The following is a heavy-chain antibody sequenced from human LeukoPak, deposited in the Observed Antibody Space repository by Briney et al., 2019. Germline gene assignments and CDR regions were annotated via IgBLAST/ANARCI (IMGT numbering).Heavy chain of an antibody. J-gene: IGHJ4*02. CDR1: GFTFSSYG. CDR3: VKARSSGGPTTRYFDY. Sequence: TGGSLRLSCSASGFTFSSYGMHWVRQAPGKGLEDVSTITANGGSTYYADSVKGRFTISRDNSKNTLYLQVSSLRAEDTAVYYCVKARSSGGPTTRYFDYWGQGTLVTVSS. V-gene: IGHV3-64D*06. CDR2: ITANGGST. D-gene: IGHD1-26*01.